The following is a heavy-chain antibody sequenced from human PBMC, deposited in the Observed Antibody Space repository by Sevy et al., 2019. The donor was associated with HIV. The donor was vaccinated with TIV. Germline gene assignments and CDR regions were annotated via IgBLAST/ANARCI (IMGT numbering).Heavy chain of an antibody. Sequence: GESLKISCKGSGYSCTSDWIGWVRQMPGKGLEWMGITYPGDSDNRYSPSFQGQVTISADKSISTAYLQWSSLKASDTAMYYCARQEHGDHLFDYWGQGTLVTVSS. J-gene: IGHJ4*02. D-gene: IGHD4-17*01. CDR3: ARQEHGDHLFDY. CDR1: GYSCTSDW. CDR2: TYPGDSDN. V-gene: IGHV5-51*01.